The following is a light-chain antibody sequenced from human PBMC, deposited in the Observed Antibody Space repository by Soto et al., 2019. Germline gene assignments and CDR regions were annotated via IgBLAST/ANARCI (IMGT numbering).Light chain of an antibody. CDR1: QSVGTL. J-gene: IGKJ4*01. CDR3: EQRANWPPALS. CDR2: GAS. V-gene: IGKV3-11*01. Sequence: EIVLTQSPATLSLSPGERATLSCRASQSVGTLLNWYQHKPGQAPRLLIYGASNRAAGVPARFSGSGSGTDFTLIIISLEAETCALHYCEQRANWPPALSFGGGTHVESK.